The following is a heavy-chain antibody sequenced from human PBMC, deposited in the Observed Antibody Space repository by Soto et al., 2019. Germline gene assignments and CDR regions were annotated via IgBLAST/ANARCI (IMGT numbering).Heavy chain of an antibody. J-gene: IGHJ5*02. CDR3: ARNFRTVGDWFDP. CDR1: GGSISSGDYY. V-gene: IGHV4-30-4*01. D-gene: IGHD1-26*01. CDR2: ISYGGIT. Sequence: SETLSLTCTVSGGSISSGDYYWSWIRQPPGKGLEWIGHISYGGITYYNPSLQSRVSISVDTSKNQFSLNLNSVTAADTAVYYCARNFRTVGDWFDPWGQGTLVTVSS.